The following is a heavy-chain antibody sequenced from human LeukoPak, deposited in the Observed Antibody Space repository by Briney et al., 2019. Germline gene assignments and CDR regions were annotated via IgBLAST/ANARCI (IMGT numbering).Heavy chain of an antibody. Sequence: PGGSLRLSCAASGFTFSSYDMHWVRQAPGKGLEWVAFIRYDGSNKYYADSVKGRFTISRDNSKNTLYLQMNSLRAEDTAVYYCAKELRYFDWLSPFDYWGQGTLVTVSS. V-gene: IGHV3-30*02. CDR1: GFTFSSYD. D-gene: IGHD3-9*01. CDR2: IRYDGSNK. CDR3: AKELRYFDWLSPFDY. J-gene: IGHJ4*02.